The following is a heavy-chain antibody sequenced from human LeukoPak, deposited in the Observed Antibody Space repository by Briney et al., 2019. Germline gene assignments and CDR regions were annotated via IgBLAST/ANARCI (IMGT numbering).Heavy chain of an antibody. D-gene: IGHD3-22*01. CDR1: GYTFTSYD. Sequence: ASVKFSCKSSGYTFTSYDINWVRQATGQGLEWMGWMNPNSGNTGYAQKFQGRVTMTRNTSISTAYMELSSLRSEGTAVYYCAGYASSGRRDAFDIWGQGTMVTVSS. CDR3: AGYASSGRRDAFDI. J-gene: IGHJ3*02. CDR2: MNPNSGNT. V-gene: IGHV1-8*01.